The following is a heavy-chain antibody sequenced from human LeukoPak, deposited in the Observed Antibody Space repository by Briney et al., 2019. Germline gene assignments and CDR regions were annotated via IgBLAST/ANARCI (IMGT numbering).Heavy chain of an antibody. Sequence: GGSLRLSCAASGFTFSSYSMSWVRQAPGKGLEWVANIKQDGSEKYYVDSVKGRFTISRDNAKNSLYLQMNSLRADDTAVYYCARVGPYYYGSGSISADFDYWGQGTLVTVSS. V-gene: IGHV3-7*01. D-gene: IGHD3-10*01. CDR2: IKQDGSEK. J-gene: IGHJ4*02. CDR1: GFTFSSYS. CDR3: ARVGPYYYGSGSISADFDY.